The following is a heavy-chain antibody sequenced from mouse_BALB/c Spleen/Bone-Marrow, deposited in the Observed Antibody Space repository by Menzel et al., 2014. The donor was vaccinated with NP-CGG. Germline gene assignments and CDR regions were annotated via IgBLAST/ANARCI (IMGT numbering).Heavy chain of an antibody. V-gene: IGHV7-3*02. CDR3: ARDMGGLLFDY. J-gene: IGHJ2*01. D-gene: IGHD2-3*01. CDR2: IRNKANGYTT. CDR1: GFTFTDYY. Sequence: EVKVVESGGGLVQPGGSLRLSCATSGFTFTDYYMNWVRQPPGKALEWLGLIRNKANGYTTEYSASVKGRFTISRDISQSILYLQMNTLRAEDSATYYCARDMGGLLFDYWGQGTALTVSS.